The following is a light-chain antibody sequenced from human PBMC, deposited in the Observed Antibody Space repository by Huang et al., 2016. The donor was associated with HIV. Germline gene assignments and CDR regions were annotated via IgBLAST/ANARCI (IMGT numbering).Light chain of an antibody. CDR3: QHYGSSPWT. V-gene: IGKV3-20*01. J-gene: IGKJ1*01. CDR2: GTS. Sequence: VLTQSPGTLSLSLGERATLSCRASQGVSSYYLAWYQQKLGLAPRLLISGTSNRATGIPDRFSGSGSGTDFTLTINNLEPEDSAVYYCQHYGSSPWTFGQGTKVEI. CDR1: QGVSSYY.